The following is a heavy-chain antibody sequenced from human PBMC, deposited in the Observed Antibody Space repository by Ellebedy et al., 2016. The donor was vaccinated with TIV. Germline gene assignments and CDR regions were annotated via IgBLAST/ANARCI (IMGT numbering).Heavy chain of an antibody. CDR1: GFIFNTSN. J-gene: IGHJ4*02. Sequence: GESLKISRAASGFIFNTSNMNWVRQAPGKGLEWVSYISGSSSNIYYADSVKGRFTISRDNAKNLLYLQMKSLRDEDTAVYYCARDPKRALDYWGQGTLVTVSS. CDR2: ISGSSSNI. CDR3: ARDPKRALDY. V-gene: IGHV3-48*02. D-gene: IGHD1-26*01.